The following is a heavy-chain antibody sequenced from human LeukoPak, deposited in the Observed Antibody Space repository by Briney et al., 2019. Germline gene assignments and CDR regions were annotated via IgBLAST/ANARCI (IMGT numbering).Heavy chain of an antibody. J-gene: IGHJ4*02. CDR3: ARESGAYYYGSGSYRKSRDFDY. CDR2: IYTSGST. CDR1: GYSISSGYY. D-gene: IGHD3-10*01. Sequence: SETLSLTCTVSGYSISSGYYWSWIRQPAGKGLEWIGRIYTSGSTNYNPSLKSRVTMSVDTSKNHFSLKLSSVTAADTAVYYCARESGAYYYGSGSYRKSRDFDYWGQGTLVTVSS. V-gene: IGHV4-4*07.